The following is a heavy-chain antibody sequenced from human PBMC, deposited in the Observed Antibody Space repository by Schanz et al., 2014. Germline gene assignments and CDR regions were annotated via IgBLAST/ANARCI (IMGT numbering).Heavy chain of an antibody. V-gene: IGHV3-66*01. CDR2: IYSGGDT. D-gene: IGHD6-19*01. CDR3: ARKTDSSGTGDY. J-gene: IGHJ4*02. Sequence: EVQLLESGGGLVQPGGSLRLSCAASGFTFSSYAMSWVRQAPGKGLEWVLLIYSGGDTNYAGSVKGRFTISRDGSKNTLYLQMNSLRAEDTAVYYCARKTDSSGTGDYWGQGTLVTVSS. CDR1: GFTFSSYA.